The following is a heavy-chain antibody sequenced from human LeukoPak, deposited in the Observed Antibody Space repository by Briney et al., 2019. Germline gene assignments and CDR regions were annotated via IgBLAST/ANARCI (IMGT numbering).Heavy chain of an antibody. CDR1: GYTFTSYG. Sequence: ASVKVSCKASGYTFTSYGISWVRQAPGQGLEWMGWISAYNGNTNYARKLQGRVTMTTDTSTSTAYMELRSLRSDDTAVYYCARIWDCSSTSCYYYYYMDVWGKGTTVTVSS. V-gene: IGHV1-18*01. D-gene: IGHD2-2*01. CDR3: ARIWDCSSTSCYYYYYMDV. CDR2: ISAYNGNT. J-gene: IGHJ6*03.